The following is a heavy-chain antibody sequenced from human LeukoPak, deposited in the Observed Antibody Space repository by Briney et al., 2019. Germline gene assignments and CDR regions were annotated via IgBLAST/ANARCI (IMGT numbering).Heavy chain of an antibody. CDR1: GFTFSSYA. D-gene: IGHD6-19*01. V-gene: IGHV3-23*01. Sequence: GGSLRLSCAASGFTFSSYAMSWVRQAPGKGLEWVSGISGSGGRTYHADSVKGRFTISRDNSKNTVYLQMSSLRAEDTAVYYCATHRGIEVVGSDFDYWGQGALVTVSS. J-gene: IGHJ4*02. CDR3: ATHRGIEVVGSDFDY. CDR2: ISGSGGRT.